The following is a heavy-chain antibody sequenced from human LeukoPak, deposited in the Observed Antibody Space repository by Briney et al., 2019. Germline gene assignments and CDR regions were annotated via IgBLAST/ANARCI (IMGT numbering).Heavy chain of an antibody. Sequence: GGSLRLSCSASGFTFSSYAMHWVRQAPGKGLEYVSAISSNGGSTYYADSVKGRFTISRDNSKNTLYLQMSSLRAEDTAVYYCVRGGRGYSYGPPMGYWGQGTLVTVSS. CDR2: ISSNGGST. CDR1: GFTFSSYA. V-gene: IGHV3-64D*06. D-gene: IGHD5-18*01. CDR3: VRGGRGYSYGPPMGY. J-gene: IGHJ4*02.